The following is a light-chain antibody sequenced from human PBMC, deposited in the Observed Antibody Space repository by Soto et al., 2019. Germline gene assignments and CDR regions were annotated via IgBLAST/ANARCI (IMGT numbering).Light chain of an antibody. CDR2: GAS. J-gene: IGKJ1*01. CDR1: QSVSSN. V-gene: IGKV3-15*01. CDR3: QQYNNWPVT. Sequence: ILITQSPSTLPASPGERSTLSCSASQSVSSNLAWYQQNPGQAPRLLIYGASTRATGIPARFSGSGSGTEFTLTISSLQFEDFAVYYCQQYNNWPVTFGQGTKV.